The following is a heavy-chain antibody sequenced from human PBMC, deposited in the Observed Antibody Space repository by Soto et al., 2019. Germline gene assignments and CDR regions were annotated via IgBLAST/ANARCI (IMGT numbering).Heavy chain of an antibody. D-gene: IGHD6-6*01. CDR1: GGTFSSYT. V-gene: IGHV1-69*08. CDR2: IIPILGIA. Sequence: QVQLVQSGAEVKKPGSSVKVSCKASGGTFSSYTISWVRQAPGQGLEWMGRIIPILGIANYAQKFQGRVTITADKSTSTAYMELSSLRSEDTAVYYCARETEYSSSSVGGYYYYMDVWGKGTTVTVSS. CDR3: ARETEYSSSSVGGYYYYMDV. J-gene: IGHJ6*03.